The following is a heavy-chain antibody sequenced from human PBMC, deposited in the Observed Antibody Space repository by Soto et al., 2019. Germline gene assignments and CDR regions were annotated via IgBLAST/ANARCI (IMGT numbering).Heavy chain of an antibody. D-gene: IGHD6-6*01. CDR2: MYYSGST. V-gene: IGHV4-39*01. J-gene: IGHJ4*02. CDR3: ARRSYSSSSLDY. Sequence: SETLSLTCSVSCGSISSSSYYWDWIRQPPGKGLEWIGSMYYSGSTYYNPSLKSRVTISVDTSKNQFSLKLSSVTAADTAVYYCARRSYSSSSLDYWGQGTLVTVSS. CDR1: CGSISSSSYY.